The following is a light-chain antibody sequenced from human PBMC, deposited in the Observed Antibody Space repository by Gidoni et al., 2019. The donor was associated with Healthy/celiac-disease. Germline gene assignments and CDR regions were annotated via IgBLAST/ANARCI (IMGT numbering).Light chain of an antibody. V-gene: IGKV3-15*01. CDR3: QQYNNWPPLYT. CDR2: VAS. J-gene: IGKJ2*01. Sequence: EIVMTQSAATLSVSPGERATLSCRASQSVSSNLAWYQQKPGQAPRLLIYVASTRATGIPARFSGSGSGTEFTLTISSLQSEDFAVYYCQQYNNWPPLYTFXQXTKLEIK. CDR1: QSVSSN.